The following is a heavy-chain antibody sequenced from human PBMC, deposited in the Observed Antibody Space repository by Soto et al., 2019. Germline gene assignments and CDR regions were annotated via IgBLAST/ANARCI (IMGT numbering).Heavy chain of an antibody. V-gene: IGHV4-34*01. J-gene: IGHJ3*02. Sequence: LETLSLTCAVDGESFSGYYWSWIRQPPEKGLEWIGEINHFGSTNYNPSLKGRVSISVDTYRKQVSLKLTSVTAADTDVYYCARGQSMTIFGVVTPEAFYIWGQGTMVTVSS. CDR1: GESFSGYY. CDR2: INHFGST. CDR3: ARGQSMTIFGVVTPEAFYI. D-gene: IGHD3-3*01.